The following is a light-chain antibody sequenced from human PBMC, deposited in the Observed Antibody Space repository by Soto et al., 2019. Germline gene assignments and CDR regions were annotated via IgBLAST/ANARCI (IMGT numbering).Light chain of an antibody. CDR2: GAS. V-gene: IGKV3-20*01. J-gene: IGKJ2*01. CDR3: QQYGSSP. CDR1: ESVTSTY. Sequence: EIVLTQSPGTLSLSPGERATLSCRTSESVTSTYLAWYQQKPGQPPRLLIYGASSRATGIPDRFSGSGSGTDFTLTISRLEPEDFAVYYCQQYGSSPFGQGTKLEIK.